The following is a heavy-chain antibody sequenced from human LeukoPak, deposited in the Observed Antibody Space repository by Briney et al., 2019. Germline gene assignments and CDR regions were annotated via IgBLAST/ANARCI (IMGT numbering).Heavy chain of an antibody. CDR2: VWSSAGT. V-gene: IGHV4-4*07. J-gene: IGHJ6*03. D-gene: IGHD5-18*01. Sequence: SETLSLTRTVSGGSILSNYWTWIRQPAGKGLEWIGRVWSSAGTWSSGGANHNPSLRSRITMSLDASKSQIYLRLSSATAADTAVYFCARDNPDGYTHGHYYYNIDVWGKGTTVTVSS. CDR3: ARDNPDGYTHGHYYYNIDV. CDR1: GGSILSNY.